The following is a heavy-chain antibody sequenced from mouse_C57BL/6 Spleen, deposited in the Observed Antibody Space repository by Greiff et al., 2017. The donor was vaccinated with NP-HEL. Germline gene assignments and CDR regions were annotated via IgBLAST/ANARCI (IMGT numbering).Heavy chain of an antibody. Sequence: QVQLQQPGAELVKPGASVKLSCKASGYTFTSYWMHWVKQRPGQGLEWIGMIHPNSGSTNYNEKFKSKATLTVDKSSSTAYMQLSSLTSEDSAVYYGASPIYYDYDGPHYFDYWGQGTTLTVSS. CDR2: IHPNSGST. V-gene: IGHV1-64*01. D-gene: IGHD2-4*01. CDR3: ASPIYYDYDGPHYFDY. CDR1: GYTFTSYW. J-gene: IGHJ2*01.